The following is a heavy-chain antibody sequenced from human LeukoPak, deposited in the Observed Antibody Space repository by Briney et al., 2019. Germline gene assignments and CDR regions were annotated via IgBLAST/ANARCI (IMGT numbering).Heavy chain of an antibody. Sequence: GGSLRLSCAASGFTVSTNYMTWVRQAPGKGLEWVSVIYSGGTTYYADSVKGRFSISRDNSKNTLYLQMNSLRAEDTAVYYCARYDYGRSGFDYWGQGTLVIVSS. CDR1: GFTVSTNY. CDR2: IYSGGTT. D-gene: IGHD5-12*01. J-gene: IGHJ4*02. CDR3: ARYDYGRSGFDY. V-gene: IGHV3-66*01.